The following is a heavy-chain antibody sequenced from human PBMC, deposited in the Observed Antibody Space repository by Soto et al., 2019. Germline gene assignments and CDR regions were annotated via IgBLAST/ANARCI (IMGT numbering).Heavy chain of an antibody. D-gene: IGHD3-9*01. V-gene: IGHV1-3*01. J-gene: IGHJ5*02. CDR1: GYTFTSYA. CDR2: INAGNGNT. Sequence: SVQVSCKASGYTFTSYAMHWVRQAPGQRLEWMGWINAGNGNTKYSQKFQGRVTITRDTSASTAYMELSSLRSEDTAVYYGARSHSRYGNWFDPWGQGTLVTVSS. CDR3: ARSHSRYGNWFDP.